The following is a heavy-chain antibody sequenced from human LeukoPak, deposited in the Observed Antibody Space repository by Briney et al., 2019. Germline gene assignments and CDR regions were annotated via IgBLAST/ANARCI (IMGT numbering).Heavy chain of an antibody. CDR3: TRHTRLLWFGELYGGWFDP. CDR1: GYSISSGYY. J-gene: IGHJ5*02. V-gene: IGHV4-38-2*02. CDR2: IYHSGST. D-gene: IGHD3-10*01. Sequence: SETLSLTCTVSGYSISSGYYWGWIRQPPGKELEWIGSIYHSGSTYYNPSLKSRVTISVDTSKNQFSLKLSSVTAADTVLSCCTRHTRLLWFGELYGGWFDPWGQGTLVTVSS.